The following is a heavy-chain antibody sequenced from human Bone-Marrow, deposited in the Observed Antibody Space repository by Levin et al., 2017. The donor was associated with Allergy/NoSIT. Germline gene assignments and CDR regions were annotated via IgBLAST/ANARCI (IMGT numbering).Heavy chain of an antibody. CDR2: ISGSGGST. D-gene: IGHD3-10*01. V-gene: IGHV3-23*01. Sequence: GESLKISCAASGFTFSSYAMSWVRQAPGKGLEWVSVISGSGGSTYYADSVKGRFTISRDNSKNTLYLQMNSLRAEDTAVYYCAKFGSGWDPRRGGMDVWGQGTTVTVSS. CDR3: AKFGSGWDPRRGGMDV. J-gene: IGHJ6*02. CDR1: GFTFSSYA.